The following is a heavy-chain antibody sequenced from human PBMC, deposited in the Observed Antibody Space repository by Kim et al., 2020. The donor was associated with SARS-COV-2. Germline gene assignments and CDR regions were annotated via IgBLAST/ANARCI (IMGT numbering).Heavy chain of an antibody. CDR2: ISSSGSTI. Sequence: GGSLRLSCAASGFTLRSYEMNWVRQAPGKGLEWVSYISSSGSTIFYADSVKGRFTISRDNAKNSLYLQMNSLRAEDTAVYYCARDYGLVALVTVVHYGMDVWGQGTTVTVSS. D-gene: IGHD2-2*01. CDR1: GFTLRSYE. CDR3: ARDYGLVALVTVVHYGMDV. J-gene: IGHJ6*02. V-gene: IGHV3-48*03.